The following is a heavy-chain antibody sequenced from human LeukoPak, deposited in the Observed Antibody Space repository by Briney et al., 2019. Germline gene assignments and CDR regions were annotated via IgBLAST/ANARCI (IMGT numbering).Heavy chain of an antibody. V-gene: IGHV3-33*01. J-gene: IGHJ5*02. CDR1: GFTFSSYG. Sequence: GGSLRLSCAASGFTFSSYGMHWVRQAPGKGLEWVAVIWYDGSNKYCADSVKGRFTISRDNSKNTMYLQVNSLRAEDTAVYYCARARNDYDSSGFSALDLWGQGTLVTVSS. D-gene: IGHD3-22*01. CDR3: ARARNDYDSSGFSALDL. CDR2: IWYDGSNK.